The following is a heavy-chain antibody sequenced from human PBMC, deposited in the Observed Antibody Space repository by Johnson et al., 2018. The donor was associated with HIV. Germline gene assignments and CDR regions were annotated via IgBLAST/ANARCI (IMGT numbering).Heavy chain of an antibody. Sequence: VLLVESGGGLVQPGGSLRLSCAASGITVNTNYMSWVRQAPEKGLEWIGRVKSKTDGGTTDYAAPVKARFTISRDNYKHTLYLQMNSLRAEDTDVYYCAKDPGSGSPGAFDIWGQGTMVTVSS. J-gene: IGHJ3*02. CDR3: AKDPGSGSPGAFDI. CDR2: VKSKTDGGTT. CDR1: GITVNTNY. D-gene: IGHD1-26*01. V-gene: IGHV3-15*01.